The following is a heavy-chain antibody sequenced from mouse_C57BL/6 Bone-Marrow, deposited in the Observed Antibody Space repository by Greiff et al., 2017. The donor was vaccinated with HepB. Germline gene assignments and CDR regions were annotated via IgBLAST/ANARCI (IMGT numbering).Heavy chain of an antibody. CDR1: GSTFTSYW. CDR2: INPSSGYT. J-gene: IGHJ3*01. V-gene: IGHV1-7*01. CDR3: ARLSSRGLDWFDY. D-gene: IGHD1-1*01. Sequence: QVQLQQSGAELAKPGASVKLSCKASGSTFTSYWMHWVKQRPGQGLEWIGYINPSSGYTKYNQKFKDKATLPADKSSSTDYMQRSSLTYEDSAVYYCARLSSRGLDWFDYWGQGTLVTVSA.